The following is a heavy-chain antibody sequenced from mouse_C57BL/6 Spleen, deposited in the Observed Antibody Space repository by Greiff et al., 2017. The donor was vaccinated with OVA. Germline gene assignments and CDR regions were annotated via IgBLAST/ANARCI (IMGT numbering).Heavy chain of an antibody. J-gene: IGHJ1*03. D-gene: IGHD2-4*01. V-gene: IGHV1-61*01. CDR2: IYPSDSET. CDR1: GYTFTSYW. CDR3: ATYEYDRHFDV. Sequence: QVQLQQPGAELVRPGSSVKLSCKASGYTFTSYWMDWVKQRPGQGLEWIGNIYPSDSETHYNQKFKNKATLTVDTSSSTAYMPLMSLTSVESAVYDCATYEYDRHFDVWGTGTTVTVSS.